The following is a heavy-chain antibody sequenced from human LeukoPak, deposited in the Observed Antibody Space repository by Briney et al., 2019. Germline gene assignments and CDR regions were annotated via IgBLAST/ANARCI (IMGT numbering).Heavy chain of an antibody. CDR2: INPSGGST. CDR1: GYTFTSYY. Sequence: ASVKVSCKASGYTFTSYYMHWVRQASGQGLEWMGIINPSGGSTSYAQKFQGRVTMTRDMSTSTVYMELSSLRSEDTAVYYCARDRGDGYNRNWFDPWGQGTLVTVSS. D-gene: IGHD5-24*01. J-gene: IGHJ5*02. CDR3: ARDRGDGYNRNWFDP. V-gene: IGHV1-46*01.